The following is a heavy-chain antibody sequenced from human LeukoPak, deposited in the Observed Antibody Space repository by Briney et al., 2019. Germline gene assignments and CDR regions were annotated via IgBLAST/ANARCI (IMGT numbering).Heavy chain of an antibody. V-gene: IGHV1-2*02. CDR1: GYTFPSYR. J-gene: IGHJ4*02. Sequence: ASVKVSCKASGYTFPSYRISWVRQAPGQGLEWMGWINPNSGGTNYAQKFQGRVTMTRDTSISTAYMELSRLRSDDTAVYYCAREDSYYDSSGYYYFDYWGQGTLVTVSS. CDR3: AREDSYYDSSGYYYFDY. D-gene: IGHD3-22*01. CDR2: INPNSGGT.